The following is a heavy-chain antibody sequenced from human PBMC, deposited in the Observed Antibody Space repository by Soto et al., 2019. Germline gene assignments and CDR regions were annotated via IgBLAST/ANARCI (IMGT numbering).Heavy chain of an antibody. Sequence: QVQLVESGGGVVQPGRSLRLSCAASGFTFSSYGMHWVRQAPGKGLEWVAVISYDGSNKYYADSVKGRFTISRDNSKNXLXLXXNSLRAEDTAVYYCAKDSFPGGFGELPQLGYGMDVWGQGTTVTVSS. V-gene: IGHV3-30*18. CDR1: GFTFSSYG. CDR3: AKDSFPGGFGELPQLGYGMDV. D-gene: IGHD3-10*01. CDR2: ISYDGSNK. J-gene: IGHJ6*02.